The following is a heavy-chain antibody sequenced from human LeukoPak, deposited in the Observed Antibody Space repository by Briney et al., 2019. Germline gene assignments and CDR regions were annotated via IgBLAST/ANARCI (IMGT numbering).Heavy chain of an antibody. V-gene: IGHV1-69*05. CDR2: IIPIFGTA. Sequence: SVKVSCKASGGTFSSYAISWVRQAPGQGLEWMGGIIPIFGTANYAQEFQGRVTITTDESTSTAYMELSSLRSEDTAVYYCARVRGVISTPYHYYMDVWGKGTTVTVSS. D-gene: IGHD3-10*01. CDR3: ARVRGVISTPYHYYMDV. CDR1: GGTFSSYA. J-gene: IGHJ6*03.